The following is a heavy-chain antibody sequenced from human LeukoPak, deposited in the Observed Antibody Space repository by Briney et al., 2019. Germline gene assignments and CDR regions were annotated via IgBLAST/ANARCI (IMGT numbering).Heavy chain of an antibody. J-gene: IGHJ5*02. CDR1: GGSISSGDYY. CDR2: IYYSGST. V-gene: IGHV4-30-4*08. Sequence: SETLSLTCTVAGGSISSGDYYWRWIRQPPGTGLEWIGYIYYSGSTYYNPSLKSRVTISVDTSKNQFSLKLSSVTAADTAVYYCARAPKDDTAMVNWFDPWGQGTLVTVSS. CDR3: ARAPKDDTAMVNWFDP. D-gene: IGHD5-18*01.